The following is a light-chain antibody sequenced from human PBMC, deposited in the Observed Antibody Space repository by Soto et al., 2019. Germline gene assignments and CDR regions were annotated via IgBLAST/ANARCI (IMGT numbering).Light chain of an antibody. CDR2: AAS. Sequence: IQLTQSPSSLSASVGDRVTITCRASQGISSYLAWYQQKPGKAPKVLIYAASTLQSGVPSRFSGSGSGTDFTLTISSLQTEDFATYYCQQLNSYPWTFGQGTKVEIK. V-gene: IGKV1-9*01. CDR3: QQLNSYPWT. J-gene: IGKJ1*01. CDR1: QGISSY.